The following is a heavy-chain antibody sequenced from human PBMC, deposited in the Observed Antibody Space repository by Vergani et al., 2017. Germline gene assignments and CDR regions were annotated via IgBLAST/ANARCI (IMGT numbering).Heavy chain of an antibody. CDR1: GYTFTYRY. Sequence: QMQLVQSGAEVKKTGSSVKVSCKASGYTFTYRYLHWVRQAPGQALEWMGWITPFNGNTNYAQKFQDRVTITRDRSMSTAYMELSSLRSEDTAMYYCALAESSTSCINXVSITPETGSWFDPWGQGTLVTVSS. V-gene: IGHV1-45*02. CDR3: ALAESSTSCINXVSITPETGSWFDP. D-gene: IGHD2-2*01. CDR2: ITPFNGNT. J-gene: IGHJ5*02.